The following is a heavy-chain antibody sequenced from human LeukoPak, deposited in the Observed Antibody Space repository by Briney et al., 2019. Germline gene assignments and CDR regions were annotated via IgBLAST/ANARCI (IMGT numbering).Heavy chain of an antibody. J-gene: IGHJ4*02. CDR2: IYYSGST. CDR3: ARGSGYSYGNQFDY. Sequence: SETLSLTCTVSGGPISSYYWSWIRQPPGKGLEWIGYIYYSGSTNYNPSLKSRVTISVDTSKNQFSLKLSSVTAADTAVYYCARGSGYSYGNQFDYWGQGTLVTVSS. D-gene: IGHD5-18*01. V-gene: IGHV4-59*08. CDR1: GGPISSYY.